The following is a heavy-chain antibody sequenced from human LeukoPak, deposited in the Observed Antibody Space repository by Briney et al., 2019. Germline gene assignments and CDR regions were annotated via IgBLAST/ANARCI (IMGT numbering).Heavy chain of an antibody. CDR2: IDTAGDT. V-gene: IGHV3-13*01. CDR3: ARAMVRGERTFDY. CDR1: GFTFSNYD. J-gene: IGHJ4*02. D-gene: IGHD3-10*01. Sequence: PGGSLRLSCAASGFTFSNYDMHWVRQATGKGLEWVSAIDTAGDTSYSGSVKGRFTISRENAKNSLYLQMNSLRAGDTAVYYCARAMVRGERTFDYWGQGTLVTVSS.